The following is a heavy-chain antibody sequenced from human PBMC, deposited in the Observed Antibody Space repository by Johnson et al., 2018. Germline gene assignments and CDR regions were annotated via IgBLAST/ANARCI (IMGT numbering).Heavy chain of an antibody. V-gene: IGHV3-9*01. CDR1: GFTFDDYA. D-gene: IGHD6-19*01. CDR3: VKGTSSSGWYDH. J-gene: IGHJ5*02. CDR2: ISWNSGSA. Sequence: VQLVQSGGDVVEPGRSLRLSCAASGFTFDDYAMHWVRQAPGKGLEWISGISWNSGSAGYAGSVKGRFSISRDNAKMSLHLEMNGLRVEDTAWYYCVKGTSSSGWYDHWGQGTLVTVSS.